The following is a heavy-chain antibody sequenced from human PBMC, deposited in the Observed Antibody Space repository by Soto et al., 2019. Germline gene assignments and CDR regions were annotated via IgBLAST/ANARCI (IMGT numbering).Heavy chain of an antibody. CDR2: IYTGGST. J-gene: IGHJ3*02. CDR1: GFIVSTNY. CDR3: ARVFDAFDI. Sequence: EVQLVESGGGLIQPGGSLRLSCAASGFIVSTNYMTWVRQAPGKGLECVSVIYTGGSTYYADSVKGRLTISRDNSKNTLYLQMNSLRADDTAVYYCARVFDAFDIWGQGTMVTVSS. V-gene: IGHV3-53*01.